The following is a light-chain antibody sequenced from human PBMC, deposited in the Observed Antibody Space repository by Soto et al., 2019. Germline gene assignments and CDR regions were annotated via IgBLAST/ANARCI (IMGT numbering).Light chain of an antibody. V-gene: IGKV1-5*01. CDR1: QSISSC. Sequence: DIQMTQSPSTLSASVGDRVTITCRASQSISSCLAWYQQKPGKAPKLLIYAASSLVTGVPSRFSGSGSGTEFTLTISSLQPEDVATYYGQQYNSYSQTFGQGTKVEIK. CDR2: AAS. CDR3: QQYNSYSQT. J-gene: IGKJ1*01.